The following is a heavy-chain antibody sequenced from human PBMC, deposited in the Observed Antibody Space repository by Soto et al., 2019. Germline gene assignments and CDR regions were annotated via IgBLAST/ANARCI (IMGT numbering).Heavy chain of an antibody. J-gene: IGHJ4*02. CDR3: ARDPYLGDHQY. D-gene: IGHD3-16*01. CDR2: ISAYSGKT. Sequence: ASVKVSCKTSGYTFTTYGISWVRQAPGQVLEWVGWISAYSGKTHYAQKFQGKVTMTTDTSTNTAYLELRSLRSDDTAVYYCARDPYLGDHQYWGQGTLVTVSS. V-gene: IGHV1-18*01. CDR1: GYTFTTYG.